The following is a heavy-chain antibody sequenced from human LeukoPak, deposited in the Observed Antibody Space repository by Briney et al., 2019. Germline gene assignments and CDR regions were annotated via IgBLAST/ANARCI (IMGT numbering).Heavy chain of an antibody. CDR1: GFTFSSYA. Sequence: GSLRLSCAASGFTFSSYAMSWVRQAPGKGLEWVSSISAGVGGAYYADSVKGRFTISRDNSKNTLYLQMNSLRAEDTAVYYCAKALWFGELLGAFDIWGQGTMVTVSS. D-gene: IGHD3-10*01. CDR2: ISAGVGGA. V-gene: IGHV3-23*01. J-gene: IGHJ3*02. CDR3: AKALWFGELLGAFDI.